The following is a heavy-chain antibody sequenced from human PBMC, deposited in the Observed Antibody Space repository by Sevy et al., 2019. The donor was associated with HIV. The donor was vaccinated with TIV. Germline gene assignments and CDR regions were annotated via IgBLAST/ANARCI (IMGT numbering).Heavy chain of an antibody. Sequence: GGSLRLSCAASGFTFSSYGMHWVRQAPGKGLEWVAVISYDGSNKYYADSVKGRFTISRDNSKNTLYLQMNSLRAEDMAVYYWAKDTSDYGDYGGTYYFGMDVWGQGTTVTVSS. CDR3: AKDTSDYGDYGGTYYFGMDV. V-gene: IGHV3-30*18. CDR2: ISYDGSNK. CDR1: GFTFSSYG. J-gene: IGHJ6*02. D-gene: IGHD4-17*01.